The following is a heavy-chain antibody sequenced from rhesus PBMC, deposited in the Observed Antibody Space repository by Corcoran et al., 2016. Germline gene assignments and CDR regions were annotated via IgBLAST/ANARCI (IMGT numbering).Heavy chain of an antibody. D-gene: IGHD3-28*01. CDR3: AIRTYYYDSGYYNPTGY. CDR1: GFTFSSYC. Sequence: EVQLVETGGGLVQPGGSLKLSCAASGFTFSSYCMSWFRQAPGKGLEWVSTINMGWECTYSENPVKGRFTIYRDNSKNTLALQLNSLRAEDTAVYYCAIRTYYYDSGYYNPTGYWGQGVLVTVSS. V-gene: IGHV3S5*01. CDR2: INMGWECT. J-gene: IGHJ4*01.